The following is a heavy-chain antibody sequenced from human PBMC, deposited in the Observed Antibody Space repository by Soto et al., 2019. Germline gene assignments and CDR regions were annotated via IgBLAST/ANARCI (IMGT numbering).Heavy chain of an antibody. CDR2: IYSGGST. J-gene: IGHJ6*03. V-gene: IGHV3-66*01. CDR1: GFTVSSNY. Sequence: PGGSLRLSCAASGFTVSSNYMSWVRQAPGKGLEWVSVIYSGGSTYYADSVKGRFTISRDNSKNTLYLQMNSLRAEDTAVYYCARWAHRGYMDVWGKGTTVTVSS. D-gene: IGHD1-26*01. CDR3: ARWAHRGYMDV.